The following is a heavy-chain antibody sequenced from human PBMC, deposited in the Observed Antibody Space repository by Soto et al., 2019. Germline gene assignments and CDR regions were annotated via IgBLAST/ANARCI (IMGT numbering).Heavy chain of an antibody. J-gene: IGHJ4*02. CDR1: GGSINSGGFY. D-gene: IGHD2-21*01. CDR3: ARDRGDRGYYFDC. CDR2: IYYNGNT. V-gene: IGHV4-31*03. Sequence: SGTLSLTCPVSGGSINSGGFYWTWIRQHPGKGLEWIGYIYYNGNTYYNPSLKSRLSLSVDTSKNQFSLKLTSVTAADTAVYYCARDRGDRGYYFDCWGQGTLVTVSS.